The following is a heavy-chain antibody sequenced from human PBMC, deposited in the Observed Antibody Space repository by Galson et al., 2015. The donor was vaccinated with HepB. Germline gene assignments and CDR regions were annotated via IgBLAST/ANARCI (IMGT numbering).Heavy chain of an antibody. CDR2: ISYDGSFR. CDR3: AKGGPGQINTMINRILGFDP. J-gene: IGHJ5*02. D-gene: IGHD2/OR15-2a*01. V-gene: IGHV3-30*18. Sequence: SLRLSCASSGFSFSNYGIHWVRQAPGKGLGWMAVISYDGSFRYYADSVKGRFTVSRDSSRSMLYPQMNSLRVEDTAVYYCAKGGPGQINTMINRILGFDPWGQGTQVTVSS. CDR1: GFSFSNYG.